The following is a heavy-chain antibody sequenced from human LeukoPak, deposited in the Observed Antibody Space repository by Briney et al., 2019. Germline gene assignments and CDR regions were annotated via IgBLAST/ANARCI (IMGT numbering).Heavy chain of an antibody. CDR3: ARRERYYDSSGYPYNWFDP. D-gene: IGHD3-22*01. V-gene: IGHV4-59*08. CDR2: IYYSGST. CDR1: GGSISSYY. J-gene: IGHJ5*02. Sequence: SETLSLTRTVSGGSISSYYWSWIRQPPGKGLEWIGYIYYSGSTNYNPSLKSRVTISVDTSKNQFSLKLSSVTAADTAVYYCARRERYYDSSGYPYNWFDPWGQGTLVTVSS.